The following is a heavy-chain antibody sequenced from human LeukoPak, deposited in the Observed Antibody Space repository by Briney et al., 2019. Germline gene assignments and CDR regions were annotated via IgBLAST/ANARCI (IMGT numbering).Heavy chain of an antibody. V-gene: IGHV3-23*01. Sequence: PGGSLRLSCAASGFTFNSFAMNWVRQAPGKGLEWVSAISGSGGSTYYADSVKGRFTISRDNSKNTLYLQMNSLRAEDTAVYYCAKDNYYYGSGSYHGYWGQGTLVTVSS. CDR1: GFTFNSFA. D-gene: IGHD3-10*01. CDR3: AKDNYYYGSGSYHGY. CDR2: ISGSGGST. J-gene: IGHJ4*02.